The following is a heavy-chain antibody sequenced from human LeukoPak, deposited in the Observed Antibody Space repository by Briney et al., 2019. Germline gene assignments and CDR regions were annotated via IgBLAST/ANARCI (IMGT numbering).Heavy chain of an antibody. J-gene: IGHJ4*02. Sequence: GGSLRLSCEASGFSVSSNYMNWVRQAPGKGLEWVSVIHNDGSTYYADSVKDRFIISRDNSKNTLYLQMNSLRAEDTAVYYCARDRPYGGKGDFDYWGQGTLVTVSS. V-gene: IGHV3-66*01. CDR2: IHNDGST. CDR1: GFSVSSNY. CDR3: ARDRPYGGKGDFDY. D-gene: IGHD4-23*01.